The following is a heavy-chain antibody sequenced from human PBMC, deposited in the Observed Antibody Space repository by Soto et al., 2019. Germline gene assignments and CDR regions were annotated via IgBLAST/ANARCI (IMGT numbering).Heavy chain of an antibody. CDR2: ISGSGGST. J-gene: IGHJ4*02. Sequence: GGSLRLSCAASGFTFSSYAMSWVRQAPGEGLEWVSAISGSGGSTYYADSVKGRFTISRDNSKNTLYLQMNSLRAEDTAVYYCAKDRGSGYYPPLTPFDYWGQGTLVTVSS. V-gene: IGHV3-23*01. D-gene: IGHD3-22*01. CDR1: GFTFSSYA. CDR3: AKDRGSGYYPPLTPFDY.